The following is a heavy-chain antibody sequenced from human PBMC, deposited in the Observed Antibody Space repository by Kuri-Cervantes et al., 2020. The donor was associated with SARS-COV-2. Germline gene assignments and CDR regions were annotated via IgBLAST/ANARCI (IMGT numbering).Heavy chain of an antibody. Sequence: ASVKVSCKASGYTFTSYGISWVRQAPGQGLEWMGWISAYDGNTNYAQKLQGRVTMTTDTSTSTAYMELRSLRSEDTAVYYCARVVGYCSSTSCPLLAFDIWGQGTMVTVSS. J-gene: IGHJ3*02. CDR1: GYTFTSYG. CDR2: ISAYDGNT. CDR3: ARVVGYCSSTSCPLLAFDI. D-gene: IGHD2-2*01. V-gene: IGHV1-18*01.